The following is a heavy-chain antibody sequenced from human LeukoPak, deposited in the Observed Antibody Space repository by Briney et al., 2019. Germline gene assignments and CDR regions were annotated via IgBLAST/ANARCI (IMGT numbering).Heavy chain of an antibody. CDR1: GGSISNYY. D-gene: IGHD3-10*01. J-gene: IGHJ6*03. V-gene: IGHV4-59*01. CDR3: AGASYYYGSGSKRGYYYNYYMDV. CDR2: IYFSGST. Sequence: PSETLSLTCTVSGGSISNYYWSWIRQPPGKGLEWIGYIYFSGSTNYIPSLKSRVTISVDTSKNQFALKLSSVTAADTAVYYCAGASYYYGSGSKRGYYYNYYMDVWGKGTTVTVSS.